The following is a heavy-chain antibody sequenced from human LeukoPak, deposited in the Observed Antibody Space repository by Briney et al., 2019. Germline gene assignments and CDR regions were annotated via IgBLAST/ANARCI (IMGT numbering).Heavy chain of an antibody. CDR1: GYTFTSYY. CDR3: ARGLEHGNYYYYMDV. CDR2: INPSGGST. V-gene: IGHV1-46*01. D-gene: IGHD1/OR15-1a*01. J-gene: IGHJ6*03. Sequence: GASVKVSCKASGYTFTSYYMHWVRQAPGQGLEWMGIINPSGGSTSYAQKFQGRVTMTRDTSTSTVYMELSSLRSEDTAVYYCARGLEHGNYYYYMDVWGKGTTVTVSS.